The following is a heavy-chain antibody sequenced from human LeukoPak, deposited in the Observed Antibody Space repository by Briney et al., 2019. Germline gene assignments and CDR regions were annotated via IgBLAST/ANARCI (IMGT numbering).Heavy chain of an antibody. CDR3: ARGNGESYYYYYMDV. J-gene: IGHJ6*03. V-gene: IGHV1-8*03. Sequence: ASVKVSCKASGYTFTSYDIHWVRQATGQGLEWMGWMNPNSGNTGYAQKFQGRVTITRNTSISTAYMELSSLRSEDTAVYYCARGNGESYYYYYMDVWGKGTTVTVSS. CDR1: GYTFTSYD. D-gene: IGHD3-10*01. CDR2: MNPNSGNT.